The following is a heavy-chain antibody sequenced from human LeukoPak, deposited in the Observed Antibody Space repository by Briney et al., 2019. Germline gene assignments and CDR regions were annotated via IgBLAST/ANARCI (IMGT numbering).Heavy chain of an antibody. J-gene: IGHJ4*02. D-gene: IGHD5-24*01. CDR1: GGSFSGYY. V-gene: IGHV4-34*01. Sequence: SETLSLTYAVYGGSFSGYYWSWIRQPPGKGLEWIGEINHSGSTNYNPSLKSRVTISVDTSKNQFSLKLSSVTAADTAVYYCARVSGYGYKKPGVGYWGQGTLVTVSS. CDR2: INHSGST. CDR3: ARVSGYGYKKPGVGY.